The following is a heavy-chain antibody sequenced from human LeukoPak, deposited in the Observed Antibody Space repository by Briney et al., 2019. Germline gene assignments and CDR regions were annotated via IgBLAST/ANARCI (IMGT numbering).Heavy chain of an antibody. CDR3: AKGRRVGVASAPDY. Sequence: GGSLRLSCAASGFTFSHYAMTWVRQAPGKGLEWVSSISGSGGKTYLADSLKGRFTISRDNSKNTTFLEMNNLRVEDTALYFCAKGRRVGVASAPDYWGLGTLVSVSS. CDR1: GFTFSHYA. D-gene: IGHD1-26*01. V-gene: IGHV3-23*01. J-gene: IGHJ4*02. CDR2: ISGSGGKT.